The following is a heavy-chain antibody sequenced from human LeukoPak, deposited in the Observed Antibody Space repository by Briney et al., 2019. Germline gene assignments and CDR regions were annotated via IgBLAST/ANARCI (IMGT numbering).Heavy chain of an antibody. V-gene: IGHV4-61*08. CDR1: GGSISSGAYY. J-gene: IGHJ5*02. D-gene: IGHD6-13*01. Sequence: SQTLSLTCTVSGGSISSGAYYWSWIRQPPGKGLEWIGYIYYSGSTNYNPSLKSRVTISVDTSKNQFSLKLSSVTAADTAVYYCARARGTAAAGFRWFDPWGQGTLVTVSS. CDR3: ARARGTAAAGFRWFDP. CDR2: IYYSGST.